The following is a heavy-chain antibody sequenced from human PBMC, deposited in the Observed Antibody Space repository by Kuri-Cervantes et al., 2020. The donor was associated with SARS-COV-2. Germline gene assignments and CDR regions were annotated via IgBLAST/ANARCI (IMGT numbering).Heavy chain of an antibody. J-gene: IGHJ4*02. D-gene: IGHD7-27*01. CDR3: AGTKWGKTYFDY. Sequence: GESLKISCAASGFTFSSYWMHWVRQAPGKGLEWVSVIYSGANTAYAGSVKGRFTISRDNSKNTLYLQMNSLRAEDTAVYYCAGTKWGKTYFDYWGQGTLVTVSS. CDR1: GFTFSSYW. CDR2: IYSGANT. V-gene: IGHV3-66*02.